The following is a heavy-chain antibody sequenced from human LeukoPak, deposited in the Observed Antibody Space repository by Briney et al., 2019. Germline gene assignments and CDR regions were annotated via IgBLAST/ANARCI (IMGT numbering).Heavy chain of an antibody. CDR2: IIPIFGTA. CDR1: GGTFSSYA. Sequence: SVKVSCKASGGTFSSYAISWVRQAPGQGPEWMGGIIPIFGTANYAQKFQGRVTITADESTSTAYMELSSLRSEDTAVYYCARDPYCSGGSCNENHYYYYGMDVWGQGTTVTVSS. V-gene: IGHV1-69*13. D-gene: IGHD2-15*01. J-gene: IGHJ6*02. CDR3: ARDPYCSGGSCNENHYYYYGMDV.